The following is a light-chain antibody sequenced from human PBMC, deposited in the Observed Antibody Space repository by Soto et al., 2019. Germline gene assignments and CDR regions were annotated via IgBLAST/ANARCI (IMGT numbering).Light chain of an antibody. CDR1: QSVTSSC. CDR3: QQYGSSGT. CDR2: TTS. V-gene: IGKV3-20*01. J-gene: IGKJ1*01. Sequence: ILFSESPGALSLSHGERATLSCTASQSVTSSCLAWYQRKPGQAPRLLIHTTSIRATDIPDRFSGSGSGTDFTLTISRLEPEDSAVYYCQQYGSSGTFGQGTKVDIK.